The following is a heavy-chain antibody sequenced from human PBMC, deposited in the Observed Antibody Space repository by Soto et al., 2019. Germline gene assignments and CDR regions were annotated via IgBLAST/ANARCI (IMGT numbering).Heavy chain of an antibody. CDR2: INHSGST. CDR1: GGSFSGYY. Sequence: SETLSLTCAVYGGSFSGYYWSWIRQPPGKGLEWIGEINHSGSTNYNPSLKSRVTISVDTSKNQFSLKLSSVTAADTAVYYCARVRYSSSWYRHNWFDPWGQGTLVTVSS. CDR3: ARVRYSSSWYRHNWFDP. J-gene: IGHJ5*02. V-gene: IGHV4-34*01. D-gene: IGHD6-13*01.